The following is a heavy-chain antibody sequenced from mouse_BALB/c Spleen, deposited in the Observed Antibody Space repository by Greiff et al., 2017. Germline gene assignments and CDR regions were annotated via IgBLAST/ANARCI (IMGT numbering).Heavy chain of an antibody. CDR1: GFAFSSYD. J-gene: IGHJ4*01. CDR3: ARQMNGYAMDY. CDR2: ISSGGGST. V-gene: IGHV5-12-1*01. Sequence: EVQLVESGGGLVKPGGSLKLSCAASGFAFSSYDMSWVRQTPEKRLEWVAYISSGGGSTYYPDTVKGRFTISRDNAKNTLYLQLSSLKSEDTAMYYCARQMNGYAMDYWGQGTSVTVSA.